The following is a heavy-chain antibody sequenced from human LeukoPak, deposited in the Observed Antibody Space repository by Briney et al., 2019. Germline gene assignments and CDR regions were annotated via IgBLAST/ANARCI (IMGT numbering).Heavy chain of an antibody. CDR3: ARIRGSRPTEYYFDY. Sequence: ASVKVSCTASGYTFSNYAMHWVRQAPGQRLEWMGWINAGNGNTKHSQKFQGRVTITRDTSANTAYMELSSLRSEDTAVYYCARIRGSRPTEYYFDYWGQGTLVTVSS. V-gene: IGHV1-3*01. CDR2: INAGNGNT. D-gene: IGHD1-26*01. CDR1: GYTFSNYA. J-gene: IGHJ4*02.